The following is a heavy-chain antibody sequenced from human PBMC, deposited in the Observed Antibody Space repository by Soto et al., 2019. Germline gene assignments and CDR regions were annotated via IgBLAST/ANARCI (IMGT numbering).Heavy chain of an antibody. J-gene: IGHJ4*02. CDR1: GYTFTSYG. CDR2: ISAYNGNT. V-gene: IGHV1-18*04. Sequence: ASVKVSCKASGYTFTSYGISWVRQAPGQGLEWMGWISAYNGNTNYAQKLQGRVTISTDQSRNTVYLQMDSLRADDTAIYYCAKAKNDYNWDNRPPFDYWGQGTLVTVSS. CDR3: AKAKNDYNWDNRPPFDY. D-gene: IGHD1-20*01.